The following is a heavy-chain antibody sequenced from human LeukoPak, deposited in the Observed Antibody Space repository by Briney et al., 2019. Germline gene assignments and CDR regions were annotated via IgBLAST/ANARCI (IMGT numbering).Heavy chain of an antibody. V-gene: IGHV3-73*01. J-gene: IGHJ3*02. D-gene: IGHD4-17*01. CDR3: ARDRYGSYAFDI. CDR2: IRSKANSYAT. CDR1: GFTFSGSA. Sequence: GGSLKLSGAASGFTFSGSAMHWVRQASGKGLEWVGRIRSKANSYATAYAASVKGRFTISRDDSKNTAYLQMNSLRAEDTAVYYCARDRYGSYAFDIWGQGTMVTVSS.